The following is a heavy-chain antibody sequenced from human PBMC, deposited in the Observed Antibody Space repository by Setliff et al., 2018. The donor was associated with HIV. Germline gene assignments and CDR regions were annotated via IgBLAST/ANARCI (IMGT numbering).Heavy chain of an antibody. V-gene: IGHV3-49*03. CDR2: IRSKADGATT. CDR1: GYSVGHDA. CDR3: TGGFASR. J-gene: IGHJ4*02. Sequence: TGGSLRLSCKASGYSVGHDAMSWIRQAPGKGLEWVGFIRSKADGATTEYDPSVEGRFTISRDDSRSIGYLQMNSLKSEDTGVYYCTGGFASRWGPGTLVTVSS.